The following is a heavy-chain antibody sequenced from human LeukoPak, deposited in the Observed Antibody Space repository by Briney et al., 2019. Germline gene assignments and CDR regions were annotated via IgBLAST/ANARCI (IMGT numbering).Heavy chain of an antibody. CDR3: ARGYYYDYSGPDFDY. Sequence: SETLSLTCAVYGGSFSGYYWSWIRQPPGKGLEWIGEINHSGSTNYNPSLKSRVTISVDTSKNQFSLRLTSVTAADTAVYYYARGYYYDYSGPDFDYWGQGTLVTVSS. D-gene: IGHD3-22*01. CDR1: GGSFSGYY. CDR2: INHSGST. J-gene: IGHJ4*02. V-gene: IGHV4-34*01.